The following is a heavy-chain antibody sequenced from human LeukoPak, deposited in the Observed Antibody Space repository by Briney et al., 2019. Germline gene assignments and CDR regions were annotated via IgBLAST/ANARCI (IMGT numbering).Heavy chain of an antibody. D-gene: IGHD3-10*01. Sequence: PGGSLRLSCAASGFTFSSYSMNWVRQAPGKGLEWVSSISSSSSYIYYADSVKGRFTISRDNAKNSLYLQMNSLRAEDTAVYYCARALESGSRIQPFDPWGQGTLVTVSS. CDR3: ARALESGSRIQPFDP. V-gene: IGHV3-21*01. CDR2: ISSSSSYI. CDR1: GFTFSSYS. J-gene: IGHJ5*02.